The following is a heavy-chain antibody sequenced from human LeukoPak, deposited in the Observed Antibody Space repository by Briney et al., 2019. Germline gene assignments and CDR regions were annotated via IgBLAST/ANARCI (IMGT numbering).Heavy chain of an antibody. D-gene: IGHD3-3*01. CDR3: ARGPPATIFGVVISTWFDP. CDR1: GFTFSSYS. J-gene: IGHJ5*02. Sequence: GGSLRLSCAASGFTFSSYSMNWVRQAPGKGLEWVSSISSSSSYIYYADSVKGRFTISRDNAKNSLYLQMNSLRAEDTAVYYCARGPPATIFGVVISTWFDPWGQGTLVTVSS. V-gene: IGHV3-21*01. CDR2: ISSSSSYI.